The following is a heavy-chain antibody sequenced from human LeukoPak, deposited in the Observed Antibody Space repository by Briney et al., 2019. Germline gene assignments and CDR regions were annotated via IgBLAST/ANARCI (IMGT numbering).Heavy chain of an antibody. CDR1: GFTFSDYY. V-gene: IGHV3-11*04. Sequence: GGSLRLSCAASGFTFSDYYMSWIRQAPGKGLEWVSYISSSGSTIYYADSVKGRFTISRDNAKNSLYLQMNSLRAEDTAVYYCARDLCSSTSCYSDPGDYWGQGTLVTVSS. CDR2: ISSSGSTI. CDR3: ARDLCSSTSCYSDPGDY. D-gene: IGHD2-2*01. J-gene: IGHJ4*02.